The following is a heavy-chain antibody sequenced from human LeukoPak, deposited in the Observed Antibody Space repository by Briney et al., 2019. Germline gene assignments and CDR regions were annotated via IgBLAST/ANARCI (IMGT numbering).Heavy chain of an antibody. Sequence: PSETLSLTCAVYGGSFSGYYWSWIRQPPGKGLEWIGEINHSGSTNYNPSLKSRVTISVDTSKNQFSVRLSSVTAADTAVYFCARGPKYQHKSGYDSAVDYWGQGTLVTVSS. CDR1: GGSFSGYY. J-gene: IGHJ4*02. CDR3: ARGPKYQHKSGYDSAVDY. CDR2: INHSGST. D-gene: IGHD5-12*01. V-gene: IGHV4-34*01.